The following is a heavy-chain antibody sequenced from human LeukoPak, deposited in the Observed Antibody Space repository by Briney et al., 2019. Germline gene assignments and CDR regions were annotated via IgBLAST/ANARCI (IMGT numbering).Heavy chain of an antibody. D-gene: IGHD3-16*01. Sequence: GGSLRLTCAASGFPFSDAWMSWVRQAPGKGLEWVGRIESKTDSGTTEYAAPVKGRFTISRDDSKNTLYLQMNSLKTEDTAVYYCTRDEGDDYFDNWGQGTLVTVSS. J-gene: IGHJ4*02. CDR2: IESKTDSGTT. CDR3: TRDEGDDYFDN. V-gene: IGHV3-15*04. CDR1: GFPFSDAW.